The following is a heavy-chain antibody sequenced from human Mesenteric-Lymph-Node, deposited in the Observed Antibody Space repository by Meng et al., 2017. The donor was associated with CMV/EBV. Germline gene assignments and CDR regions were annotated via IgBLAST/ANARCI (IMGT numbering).Heavy chain of an antibody. V-gene: IGHV3-11*04. Sequence: GESLKISCAASGFTFSYYYMAWIRQAPGKGLEWVSYISSASSTKNYADSVKGRFTISRDNAKDTLYLEMNDLRVEDTAVYYCARDGAWPIEHWGQGTLVTVSS. CDR2: ISSASSTK. J-gene: IGHJ4*02. CDR3: ARDGAWPIEH. D-gene: IGHD3-16*01. CDR1: GFTFSYYY.